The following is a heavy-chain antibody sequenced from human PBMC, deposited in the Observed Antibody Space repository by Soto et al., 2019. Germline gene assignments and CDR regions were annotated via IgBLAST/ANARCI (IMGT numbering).Heavy chain of an antibody. CDR1: GYDFTRYG. CDR2: ITTYNGNT. V-gene: IGHV1-18*01. D-gene: IGHD2-8*01. J-gene: IGHJ6*02. Sequence: QVQLVQSGAEVKNPGASVKVSCKASGYDFTRYGIGWARQAPGQGLVWVGWITTYNGNTNYAQNVQGRVTLTTDPSTSTASMELRSLRYNDTAIHYCAMVDVYMTPTPPDVWGQGTTGIVS. CDR3: AMVDVYMTPTPPDV.